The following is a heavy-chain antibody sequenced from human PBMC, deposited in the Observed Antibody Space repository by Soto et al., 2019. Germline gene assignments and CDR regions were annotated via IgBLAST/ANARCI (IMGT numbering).Heavy chain of an antibody. CDR2: IKSKTDGGTT. J-gene: IGHJ4*02. D-gene: IGHD5-18*01. CDR1: GFTFSNAW. Sequence: EVQLVESGGGLVKPGGSLSLSCAASGFTFSNAWMNWVRQAPGKGLEWVGRIKSKTDGGTTDYAAPVKGRFTISRDDSKNTLYLQMNSLKTEDTAVYYCTTVMRDTARVENFDYWGQVTLVTVS. CDR3: TTVMRDTARVENFDY. V-gene: IGHV3-15*07.